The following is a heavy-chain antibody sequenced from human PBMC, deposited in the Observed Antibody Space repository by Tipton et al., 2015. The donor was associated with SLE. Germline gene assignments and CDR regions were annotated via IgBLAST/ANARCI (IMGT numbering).Heavy chain of an antibody. V-gene: IGHV4-39*07. CDR1: GGSISRTTYY. Sequence: TLSLTCSVSGGSISRTTYYWGWIRQAPGKGLEWVGSMIDSGSTYSTPSLKGRVTISVDMSKNQFSLRLTSVTAADTAVYYCARDRGLPSPFYLGQGTLVTVSS. CDR3: ARDRGLPSPFY. D-gene: IGHD3-10*01. CDR2: MIDSGST. J-gene: IGHJ4*02.